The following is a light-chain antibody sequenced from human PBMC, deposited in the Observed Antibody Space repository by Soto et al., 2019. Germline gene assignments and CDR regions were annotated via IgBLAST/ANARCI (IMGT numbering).Light chain of an antibody. CDR2: WAS. CDR1: QSLLYSSNNKTY. V-gene: IGKV4-1*01. J-gene: IGKJ2*01. Sequence: DIVMTQSPDSLTVSLGERATINCKSSQSLLYSSNNKTYLAWYQHRPGQSPKLLIFWASARESGVPDRFAGGGSETDFTLTISSLQAEDAAAYYCQQYYSDFFTFGQGTRLEIK. CDR3: QQYYSDFFT.